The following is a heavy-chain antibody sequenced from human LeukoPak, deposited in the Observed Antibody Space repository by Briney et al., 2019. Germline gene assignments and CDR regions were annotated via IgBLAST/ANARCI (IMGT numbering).Heavy chain of an antibody. J-gene: IGHJ6*03. V-gene: IGHV1-2*02. CDR1: GYTFTGYY. CDR3: ARGPGIAAWDYYYYMDV. CDR2: INPNSGGT. D-gene: IGHD6-13*01. Sequence: GASVKVSCKASGYTFTGYYMHWVRQAPGQGLEWMGWINPNSGGTNYAQKFQGRVTMTRDTSISTAYMELSRLRSDDTAVYYCARGPGIAAWDYYYYMDVWGKGTTVTVSS.